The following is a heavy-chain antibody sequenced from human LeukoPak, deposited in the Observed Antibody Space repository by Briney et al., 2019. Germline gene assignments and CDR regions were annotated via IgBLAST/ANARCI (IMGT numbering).Heavy chain of an antibody. CDR1: GYTFTSYA. V-gene: IGHV1-69*05. CDR2: IIPIFGTA. Sequence: ASVKVSCKASGYTFTSYAISWVRQAPGQGLEWMGGIIPIFGTANYAQKFQGRVTITTDESTSTAYMELSSLRSEDTAVYYCARDRLLREPDAFDIWGQGTMVTVSS. CDR3: ARDRLLREPDAFDI. D-gene: IGHD2-21*01. J-gene: IGHJ3*02.